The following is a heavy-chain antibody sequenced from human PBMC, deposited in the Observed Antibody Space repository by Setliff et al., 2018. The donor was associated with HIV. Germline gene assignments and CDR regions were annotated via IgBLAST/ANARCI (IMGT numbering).Heavy chain of an antibody. CDR2: SIPILGIG. V-gene: IGHV1-69*02. Sequence: ASVKVSCKASGGTFSSYTINWVRQAPGQGLEWMGRSIPILGIGNDEQAQKFKGRVTFTADKSTSTVYMELSSLRSEDTAVHYCARCGAGEWHLYMDVWGKGTAVTVSS. D-gene: IGHD3-16*01. J-gene: IGHJ6*03. CDR1: GGTFSSYT. CDR3: ARCGAGEWHLYMDV.